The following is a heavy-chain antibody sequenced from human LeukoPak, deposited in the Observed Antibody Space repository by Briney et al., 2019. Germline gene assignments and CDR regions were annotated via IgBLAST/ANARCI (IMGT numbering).Heavy chain of an antibody. J-gene: IGHJ4*02. CDR3: ARGDRRFEY. D-gene: IGHD2-21*01. CDR2: IKEDGSER. CDR1: GFTFSPYW. V-gene: IGHV3-7*03. Sequence: GGSLRLSCAASGFTFSPYWMTWVRQAPGKGLDWVANIKEDGSERYYVDSVKGRFTISRDNAKNSLYLQMNSLRDEDTAVYYCARGDRRFEYWGQGTLVTVSS.